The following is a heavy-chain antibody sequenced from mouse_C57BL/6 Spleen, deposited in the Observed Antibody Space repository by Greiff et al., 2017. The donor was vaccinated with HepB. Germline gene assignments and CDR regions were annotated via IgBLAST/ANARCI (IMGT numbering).Heavy chain of an antibody. D-gene: IGHD1-1*01. CDR1: GFTFSDAW. V-gene: IGHV6-6*01. Sequence: EVMLVESGGGLVQPGGSMKLSCAASGFTFSDAWMDWVRQSPEKGLEWVAEIRNKANNHATYYAESVKGRFTISRDDSKSSVYLQMNSLRAEDTGIYYCTRGSTDYYAMDYWGQGTSVTVSS. CDR2: IRNKANNHAT. CDR3: TRGSTDYYAMDY. J-gene: IGHJ4*01.